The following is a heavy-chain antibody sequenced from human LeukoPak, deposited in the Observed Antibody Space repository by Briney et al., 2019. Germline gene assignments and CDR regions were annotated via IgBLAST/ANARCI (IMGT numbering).Heavy chain of an antibody. J-gene: IGHJ5*02. D-gene: IGHD1-1*01. CDR2: IDYSGSA. V-gene: IGHV4-31*03. CDR1: GGSISSGGYH. CDR3: ARAPDNWNDGGWFDP. Sequence: SQTLSLTCTVSGGSISSGGYHWRWIRQHPGKGLEWIGHIDYSGSAYYNPSLKSRVTISVDTSKNQFSLKLSSVTAADAAVFYCARAPDNWNDGGWFDPWGQGTLVTVSS.